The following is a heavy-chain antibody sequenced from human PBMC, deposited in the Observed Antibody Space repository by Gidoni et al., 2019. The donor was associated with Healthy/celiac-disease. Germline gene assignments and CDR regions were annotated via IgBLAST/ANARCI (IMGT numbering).Heavy chain of an antibody. CDR1: GGSISSGGYY. V-gene: IGHV4-31*03. D-gene: IGHD3-22*01. Sequence: QVQLQESGPGLVKPPQTLSLTCTVSGGSISSGGYYWSWIRQHPGKGLEWIGYIYYSGSTYYNPSLKSRVTISVDTSKNQFSLKLSSVTAADTAVYYCARMPEGYYDSHEPLSAVYYFDYWGQGTLVTVSS. J-gene: IGHJ4*02. CDR2: IYYSGST. CDR3: ARMPEGYYDSHEPLSAVYYFDY.